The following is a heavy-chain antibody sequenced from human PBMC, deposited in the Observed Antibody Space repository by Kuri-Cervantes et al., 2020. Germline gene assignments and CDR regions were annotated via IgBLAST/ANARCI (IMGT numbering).Heavy chain of an antibody. CDR2: IRYDGSNK. D-gene: IGHD1-20*01. J-gene: IGHJ3*02. CDR3: ASSVLITASDAFDI. V-gene: IGHV3-30*02. CDR1: GFTFSSYG. Sequence: LSLTCAASGFTFSSYGMHWVRQAPGKGLEWVAFIRYDGSNKYYADSVKGRFTISRDNSKNTLYLQMNSLRAEDTAVYYCASSVLITASDAFDIWGQGTLVTVSS.